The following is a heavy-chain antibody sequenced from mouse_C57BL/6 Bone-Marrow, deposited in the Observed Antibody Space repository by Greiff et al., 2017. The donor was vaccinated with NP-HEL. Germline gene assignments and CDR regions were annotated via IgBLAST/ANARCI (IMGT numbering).Heavy chain of an antibody. D-gene: IGHD1-1*01. V-gene: IGHV1-72*01. CDR3: ARYYYGSRGWYFDV. J-gene: IGHJ1*03. CDR1: GYTFPSYW. Sequence: QVPLQQPGADLVKPGASVKLSCKASGYTFPSYWMHWVKQRPGRGLEWIGRIDPNSGGTKFNEKFKTKATLTVDKPSSTAYMQLSSLTSEDSAVYYCARYYYGSRGWYFDVWGTGTTVTVSS. CDR2: IDPNSGGT.